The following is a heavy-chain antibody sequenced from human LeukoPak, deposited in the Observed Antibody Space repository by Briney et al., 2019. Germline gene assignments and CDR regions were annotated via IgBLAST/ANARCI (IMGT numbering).Heavy chain of an antibody. CDR3: ARRFLAAAATGRSAFDI. CDR1: GYRFTTYW. Sequence: GESLKISCKASGYRFTTYWIGWVRQMPGKGLEWMGFIYPGVSETRYSPSFQGQVTISADKSITTAFLQWSSLKASDTAMYYCARRFLAAAATGRSAFDIWGQGTKVTVSS. J-gene: IGHJ3*02. CDR2: IYPGVSET. V-gene: IGHV5-51*01. D-gene: IGHD6-13*01.